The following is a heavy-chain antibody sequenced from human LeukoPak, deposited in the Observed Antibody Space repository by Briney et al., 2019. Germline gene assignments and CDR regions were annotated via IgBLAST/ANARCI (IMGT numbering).Heavy chain of an antibody. D-gene: IGHD3-3*01. J-gene: IGHJ2*01. CDR3: ARIGPSSYYDFWSGYPNWYFDL. CDR2: IYTSGST. CDR1: GGSISSYY. V-gene: IGHV4-4*07. Sequence: SETLSLTCTVSGGSISSYYWSWIRQPAGKGLEWIGRIYTSGSTNYNPSLKSRVTMSVDTSKNQFSLKLSSVTAAGTAVYYCARIGPSSYYDFWSGYPNWYFDLWGRGTLVTVSS.